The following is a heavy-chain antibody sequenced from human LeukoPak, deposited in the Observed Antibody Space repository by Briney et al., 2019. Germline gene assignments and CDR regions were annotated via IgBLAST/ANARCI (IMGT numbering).Heavy chain of an antibody. CDR3: ARVGYCSGGGCYGLDY. D-gene: IGHD2-15*01. J-gene: IGHJ4*02. V-gene: IGHV4-59*01. Sequence: SETLSLTCTVSGGSISNYFWSWIRQPPGKGLEWIGYIYYSGSTNYNPSPKSRVTISVDTSKNQFSLKLRSVTAADTAVYYCARVGYCSGGGCYGLDYWGQGTLVTVSS. CDR2: IYYSGST. CDR1: GGSISNYF.